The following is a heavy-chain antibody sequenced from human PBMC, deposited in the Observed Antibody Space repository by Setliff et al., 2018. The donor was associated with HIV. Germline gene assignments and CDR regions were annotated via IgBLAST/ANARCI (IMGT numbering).Heavy chain of an antibody. CDR3: ARRGDFFYYAMDV. CDR1: GGSIRSSGYS. CDR2: ISQSGST. V-gene: IGHV4-30-2*01. Sequence: SETLSLTCAVSGGSIRSSGYSWSWIRQPPGKGLEWIGYISQSGSTYYNPSLKSRVTISVDRSKNQFSLKLSSVTAADTAVYYCARRGDFFYYAMDVWGQGTTVTVSS. J-gene: IGHJ6*02.